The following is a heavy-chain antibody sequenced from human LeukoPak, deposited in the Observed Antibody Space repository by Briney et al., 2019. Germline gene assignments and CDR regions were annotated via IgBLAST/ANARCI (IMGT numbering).Heavy chain of an antibody. CDR3: ARHSGDGYSPARY. Sequence: SETLSLTCTVSGGSISSYYWSWIRQPPGKGLEWIGYIYYSGSTNYNPSLKSRVTISVDTSKNQFSLKLSSVTAADTAVYYCARHSGDGYSPARYWGQGTLVTVSS. CDR1: GGSISSYY. V-gene: IGHV4-59*08. CDR2: IYYSGST. D-gene: IGHD5-24*01. J-gene: IGHJ4*02.